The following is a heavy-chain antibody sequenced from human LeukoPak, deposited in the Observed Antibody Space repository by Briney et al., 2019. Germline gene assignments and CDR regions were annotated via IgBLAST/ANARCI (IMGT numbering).Heavy chain of an antibody. V-gene: IGHV4-59*08. CDR3: AREVPAAIGYYYYMDV. D-gene: IGHD2-2*01. CDR2: IYYSGST. Sequence: PSETLSLTCTVSGGSISSYYWSWIRQPPGKGLEWIGYIYYSGSTYYNPSLKSRVTISVDTSKNQFSLKLSSVTAADTAVYYCAREVPAAIGYYYYMDVWGKGTTVTVSS. CDR1: GGSISSYY. J-gene: IGHJ6*03.